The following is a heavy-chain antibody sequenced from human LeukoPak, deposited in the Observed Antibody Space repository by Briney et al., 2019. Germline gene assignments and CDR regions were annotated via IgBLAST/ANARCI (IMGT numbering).Heavy chain of an antibody. CDR3: AIQSRDYGDLNFDY. J-gene: IGHJ4*02. V-gene: IGHV1-2*02. D-gene: IGHD4-17*01. CDR2: INPNSGGT. Sequence: ASVKVSCTASGYTFTGYYMHWVRQAPGQGLEWMGWINPNSGGTNFAQKFQGRVTMTRDTSISTAYMELSSLRSDDTAVYYCAIQSRDYGDLNFDYWGQGTLVTVSS. CDR1: GYTFTGYY.